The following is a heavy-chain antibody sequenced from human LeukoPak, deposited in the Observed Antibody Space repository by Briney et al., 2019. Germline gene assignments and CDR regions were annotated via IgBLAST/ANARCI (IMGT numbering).Heavy chain of an antibody. CDR2: ISYDGSDK. Sequence: GGSLRLSCAASGFTFRSYDMHWVRQAPGKGLEWVAVISYDGSDKNYADSVKGRFTISRDNSKNTLYLQMNSLRAEDTAVYYCGSRVVIPFDYWGQGTLVTVSS. D-gene: IGHD3-3*01. V-gene: IGHV3-30*03. CDR3: GSRVVIPFDY. J-gene: IGHJ4*02. CDR1: GFTFRSYD.